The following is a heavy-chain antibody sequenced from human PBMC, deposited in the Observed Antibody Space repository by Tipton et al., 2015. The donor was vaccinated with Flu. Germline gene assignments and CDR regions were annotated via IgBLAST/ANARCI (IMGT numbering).Heavy chain of an antibody. D-gene: IGHD5-18*01. CDR2: MYPGDSDT. CDR1: GYRFTTYW. CDR3: VRRGRTRSGDGYGYEVDHGLDV. Sequence: QLVQSGGGVKKPGESLKISCEGSGYRFTTYWIGWVRQMPGKGLEWMGIMYPGDSDTRYSPSFQGQVTISADKSISTAYLQWSSLKASDSAMYYCVRRGRTRSGDGYGYEVDHGLDVWGQGTTVTVSS. J-gene: IGHJ6*02. V-gene: IGHV5-51*03.